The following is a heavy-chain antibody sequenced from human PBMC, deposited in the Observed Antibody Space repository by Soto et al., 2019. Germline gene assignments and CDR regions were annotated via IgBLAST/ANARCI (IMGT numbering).Heavy chain of an antibody. CDR1: GYTFTSYG. Sequence: GGSVKVSCKASGYTFTSYGISWVRQAPGQGLEWMGWISAYNGNTNYAQKLQGRVTMTTDTSTSTAYMELRSLRSDDTAVYYCARETSCGGSCYYFAYWGQGTLVTVSS. V-gene: IGHV1-18*01. D-gene: IGHD2-15*01. CDR2: ISAYNGNT. J-gene: IGHJ4*02. CDR3: ARETSCGGSCYYFAY.